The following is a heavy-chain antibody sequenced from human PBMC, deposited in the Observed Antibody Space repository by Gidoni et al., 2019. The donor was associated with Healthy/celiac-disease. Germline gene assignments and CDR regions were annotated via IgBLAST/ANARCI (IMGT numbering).Heavy chain of an antibody. J-gene: IGHJ6*02. D-gene: IGHD4-17*01. CDR3: AREGVGDYGYRSGGYGMDV. V-gene: IGHV4-30-4*01. Sequence: QVQLQESGTGLVKPSPTLSLPCTVSGGSISSCDYYWSWIRQPPWKGLEWIGYISYSVSTYYNPSLKSLVTISVDTSKNQFSLKLSSVTAADTAVYYCAREGVGDYGYRSGGYGMDVWGQGTTVTVSS. CDR1: GGSISSCDYY. CDR2: ISYSVST.